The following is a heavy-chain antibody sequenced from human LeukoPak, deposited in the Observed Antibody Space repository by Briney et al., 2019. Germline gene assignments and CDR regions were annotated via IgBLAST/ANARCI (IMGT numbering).Heavy chain of an antibody. Sequence: GASVKVSCKASGYTFTSYGISWVRQAPGQGLEWMGWISAYNGNTNYAQKLQGRVTMTTDTSTSTAYMELRSLRSDDTAVYYCARESNLIAVAGNDYWGQGTLVTVSS. CDR2: ISAYNGNT. CDR3: ARESNLIAVAGNDY. V-gene: IGHV1-18*01. CDR1: GYTFTSYG. D-gene: IGHD6-19*01. J-gene: IGHJ4*02.